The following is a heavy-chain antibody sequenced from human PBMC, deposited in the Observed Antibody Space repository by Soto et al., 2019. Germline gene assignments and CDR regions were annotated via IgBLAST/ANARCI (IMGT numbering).Heavy chain of an antibody. CDR1: GFTFSSYA. CDR2: ISGSGGST. CDR3: ATGITMVRGAERRYYYYYYGMDV. V-gene: IGHV3-23*01. J-gene: IGHJ6*02. D-gene: IGHD3-10*01. Sequence: GGSLRLSCAASGFTFSSYAMSWVRQAPGKGLEWVSAISGSGGSTYYADSVKGRFTISRDNSKNTLYLQMNSLRAEDTAVYYCATGITMVRGAERRYYYYYYGMDVWGQGNTVTVSS.